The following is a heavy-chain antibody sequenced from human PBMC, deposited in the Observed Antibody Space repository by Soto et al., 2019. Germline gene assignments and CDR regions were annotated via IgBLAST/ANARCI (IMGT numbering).Heavy chain of an antibody. CDR3: ARNYLVDWFDH. J-gene: IGHJ5*02. V-gene: IGHV4-4*07. CDR2: IYISGST. CDR1: GGSISSYY. Sequence: SETLSLTXTVSGGSISSYYWSWIRQPAGKGLECIGRIYISGSTNYNPSLKSRVTMSVDTSKNQFSLNLSSETAAATAVCYCARNYLVDWFDHWGQGTLVTSPQ. D-gene: IGHD1-26*01.